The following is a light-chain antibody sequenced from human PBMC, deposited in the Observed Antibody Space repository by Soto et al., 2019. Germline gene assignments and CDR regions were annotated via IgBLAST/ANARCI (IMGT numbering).Light chain of an antibody. CDR1: KEVASYNR. CDR3: GLYTIAETVV. J-gene: IGLJ2*01. V-gene: IGLV2-18*01. Sequence: QSLLTQPPSVSGSPGQSVTISCTGTKEVASYNRVSWYQQTPGTSPKLLIYDVTKRASGISDRFSGSKSGNTASLTISGLHTDDEGYYYCGLYTIAETVVLGGGTKLTVL. CDR2: DVT.